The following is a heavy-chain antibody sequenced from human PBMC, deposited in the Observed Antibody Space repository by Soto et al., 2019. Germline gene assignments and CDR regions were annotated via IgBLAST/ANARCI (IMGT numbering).Heavy chain of an antibody. CDR1: GGTFSSYT. CDR2: IIPILGIA. J-gene: IGHJ6*03. V-gene: IGHV1-69*08. CDR3: ARDPSYYYYYMDV. Sequence: QVQLVQSGAEVKKPGSSVKVSCKASGGTFSSYTISWVRQAPGQGIEWMGRIIPILGIANYAQKFQGRVTITADKSTSTAYMELSSLRSEDTAVYYCARDPSYYYYYMDVWGKGTTVTVSS.